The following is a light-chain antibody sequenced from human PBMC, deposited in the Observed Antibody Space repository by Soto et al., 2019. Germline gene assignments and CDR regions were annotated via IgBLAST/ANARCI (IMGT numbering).Light chain of an antibody. CDR3: QSYDSILTGSV. V-gene: IGLV1-40*01. Sequence: QSVLAQPPSVSGAPGRRVTISCAGNRSNIGAGYDVHWYQQLPGTALKLLIYANNNRPSGVPDRFSGSKSGTSASLAITGLQAEDEADYYCQSYDSILTGSVFGTGTKVTVL. J-gene: IGLJ1*01. CDR2: ANN. CDR1: RSNIGAGYD.